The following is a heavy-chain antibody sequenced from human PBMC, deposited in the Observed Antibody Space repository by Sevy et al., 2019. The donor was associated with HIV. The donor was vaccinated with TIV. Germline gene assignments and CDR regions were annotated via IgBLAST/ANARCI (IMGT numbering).Heavy chain of an antibody. Sequence: GGSLRLSCAASGFIFSGSAMHWVRQASGKGLEWVGRIRSKANSYASAYSASVKGRFTISRDDSKNTAYLQMNSLKTEDTAVYYCTVDSSGYYWPFDSWGQGTLVTVSS. D-gene: IGHD3-22*01. CDR3: TVDSSGYYWPFDS. J-gene: IGHJ4*02. V-gene: IGHV3-73*01. CDR1: GFIFSGSA. CDR2: IRSKANSYAS.